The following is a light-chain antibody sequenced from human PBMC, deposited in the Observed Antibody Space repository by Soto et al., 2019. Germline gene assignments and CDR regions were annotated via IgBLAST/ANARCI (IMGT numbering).Light chain of an antibody. V-gene: IGKV1-27*01. J-gene: IGKJ3*01. CDR2: AAS. Sequence: DIQVTQFPSSLSASVGDTITITCRASQAIGNYLAWYQQKPGKVPKLLIYAASTLQSGVPSRFSGSRSGTDFTLTVSTLQPEDVATYFCQKYNGVPLTFGPGTKVEIK. CDR3: QKYNGVPLT. CDR1: QAIGNY.